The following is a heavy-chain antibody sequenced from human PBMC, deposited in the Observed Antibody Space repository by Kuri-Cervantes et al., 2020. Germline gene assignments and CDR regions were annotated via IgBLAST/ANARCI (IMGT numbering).Heavy chain of an antibody. D-gene: IGHD2-2*01. CDR1: GASISSSSYY. V-gene: IGHV4-39*07. CDR3: ARGRDIVVVPAYGLIFDY. Sequence: SETLSLTCTVSGASISSSSYYWGWIRQPPGKGLEWIGTMFYSGSPYLNPSLKSRVTISVGTSKNQFSLKLSSVTAADTAVYYCARGRDIVVVPAYGLIFDYWGQGTLVTVSS. CDR2: MFYSGSP. J-gene: IGHJ4*02.